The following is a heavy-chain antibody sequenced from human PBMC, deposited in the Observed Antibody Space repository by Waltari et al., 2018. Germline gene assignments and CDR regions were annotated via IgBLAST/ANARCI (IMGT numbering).Heavy chain of an antibody. J-gene: IGHJ5*02. D-gene: IGHD2-21*02. Sequence: QLRLQESGPGLVKPSATLSLTCTVSGGSLSSTNYYWGWIRQPPGKGLEWIGSIYYSGNTYYNPSLKSRVTMSADTSKNQFSLKLSSVTAADTAVYYCARHQDWVVVSATWFDPWGQGTLVTVSS. CDR1: GGSLSSTNYY. CDR3: ARHQDWVVVSATWFDP. V-gene: IGHV4-39*01. CDR2: IYYSGNT.